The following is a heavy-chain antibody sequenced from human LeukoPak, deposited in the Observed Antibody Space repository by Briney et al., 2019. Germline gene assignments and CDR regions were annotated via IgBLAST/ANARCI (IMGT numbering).Heavy chain of an antibody. CDR2: ISAYNGNT. J-gene: IGHJ6*04. Sequence: ASVKASCKASGYTFTSYGISWVRQAPGQGLEWMGWISAYNGNTNYAQKLQGRVTMTTDTSTSTAYMELRSLRSDDTAVYYCAREGYYYGSGSYWSYYYYGMDVWGKGTTVTVSS. V-gene: IGHV1-18*04. CDR1: GYTFTSYG. D-gene: IGHD3-10*01. CDR3: AREGYYYGSGSYWSYYYYGMDV.